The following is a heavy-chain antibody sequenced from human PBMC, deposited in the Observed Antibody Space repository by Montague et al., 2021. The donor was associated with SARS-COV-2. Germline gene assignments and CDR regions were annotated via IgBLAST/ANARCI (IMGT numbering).Heavy chain of an antibody. CDR2: IYYSGST. CDR3: ARHSRITRIDY. J-gene: IGHJ4*02. CDR1: GGSISSYY. Sequence: SETLSLTCTVSGGSISSYYWSWIRQPPGKGLEWIGYIYYSGSTNYNPSLKSRVTISVDTSKNQFSLKLSSVTAADTAVYYCARHSRITRIDYWGQGTLVTVSS. V-gene: IGHV4-59*08.